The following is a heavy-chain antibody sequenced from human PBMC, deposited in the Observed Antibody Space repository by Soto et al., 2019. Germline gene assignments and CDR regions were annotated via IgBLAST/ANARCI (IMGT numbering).Heavy chain of an antibody. V-gene: IGHV3-13*01. CDR1: GFTYNSYD. CDR3: TRAAFGDGMDL. J-gene: IGHJ6*02. CDR2: MGGAGAR. Sequence: PGGSLRLSCAAFGFTYNSYDMHWVRQVTGKGLEWVSSMGGAGAREYADSVKGRFIISRDNAKNSLYLQMDSLRAGDTAVYYCTRAAFGDGMDLWGQGTPVTVSS. D-gene: IGHD3-10*01.